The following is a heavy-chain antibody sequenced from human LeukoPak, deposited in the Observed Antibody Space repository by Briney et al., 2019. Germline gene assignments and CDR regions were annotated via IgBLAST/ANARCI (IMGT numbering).Heavy chain of an antibody. Sequence: GASVKVSCKASGYTFSNYSISWVRQAAGQGLEWMGWISAYNGNTNSAPKLQGRVTMTTDTSTSTAYMELRSLRSDDTAVYYCARDERAAAGGNEYYFDYWGQGTLVTAPS. CDR1: GYTFSNYS. CDR3: ARDERAAAGGNEYYFDY. J-gene: IGHJ4*02. D-gene: IGHD6-13*01. V-gene: IGHV1-18*01. CDR2: ISAYNGNT.